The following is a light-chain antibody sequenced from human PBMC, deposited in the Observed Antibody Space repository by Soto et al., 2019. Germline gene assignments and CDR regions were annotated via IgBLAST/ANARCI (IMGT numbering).Light chain of an antibody. J-gene: IGKJ1*01. CDR3: QQYGASPWT. Sequence: EIVLTQSPSTLSLSPGERATLTCRASQSIRSRYLAWYQQKPGQAPRLLIYGASTRATGIPDRFSGSESGTDVTLTISRLEPEDFAVYYCQQYGASPWTFGQGTKV. CDR1: QSIRSRY. V-gene: IGKV3-20*01. CDR2: GAS.